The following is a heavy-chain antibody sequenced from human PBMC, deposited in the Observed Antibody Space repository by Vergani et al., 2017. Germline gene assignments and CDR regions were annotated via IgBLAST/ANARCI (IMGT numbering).Heavy chain of an antibody. CDR1: GDSISSYY. D-gene: IGHD5-12*01. V-gene: IGHV4-59*01. J-gene: IGHJ4*02. Sequence: VQLQESGPGLVKPSETLSLTCTVSGDSISSYYWSWIRQPPGKGLEWIGYFYNSGSSNYNPSLKSRVTISVDTSKNQFSLKLGSVTAADTAVYYCARDLNSGYEYYFHYWGQGALVTVSS. CDR3: ARDLNSGYEYYFHY. CDR2: FYNSGSS.